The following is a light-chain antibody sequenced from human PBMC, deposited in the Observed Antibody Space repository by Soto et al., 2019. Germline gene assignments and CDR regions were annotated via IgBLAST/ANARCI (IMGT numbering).Light chain of an antibody. V-gene: IGLV1-44*01. J-gene: IGLJ3*02. Sequence: QLVLTQPLSASASPGQRVTISCSGGSSNIGSNTVAWYQHLPGTAPPRLIFTAGQRPSGVPGRFSGSKSGTSASLAISGVQSEDEADYYCSTWDDSLNGWVFGGGTKVTVL. CDR3: STWDDSLNGWV. CDR1: SSNIGSNT. CDR2: TAG.